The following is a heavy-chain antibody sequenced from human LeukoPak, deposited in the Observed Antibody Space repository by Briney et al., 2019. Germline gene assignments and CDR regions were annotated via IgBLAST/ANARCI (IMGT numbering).Heavy chain of an antibody. CDR1: GGTFSSYA. Sequence: SVKVSCKASGGTFSSYAISWVRQAPGQGLEWMGGIIPIFGTANYAQKFQGRVAITADESTSTAYMELSSLRSEDTAVYYCAREVGATHINWFDPWGQGTLVTVSS. CDR3: AREVGATHINWFDP. V-gene: IGHV1-69*13. D-gene: IGHD1-26*01. J-gene: IGHJ5*02. CDR2: IIPIFGTA.